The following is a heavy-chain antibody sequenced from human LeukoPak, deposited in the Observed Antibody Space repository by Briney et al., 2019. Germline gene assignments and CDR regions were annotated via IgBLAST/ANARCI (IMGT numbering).Heavy chain of an antibody. V-gene: IGHV3-74*01. CDR2: IDDVGSGT. D-gene: IGHD2-21*02. Sequence: GGSLRLSRAVSGFTLSSNWMHWVRQVPGKGLVWVSRIDDVGSGTSYADSVKGRFTISRDDAKNTVYLQMNSLRAEDTAVYYCATVFDFWGQGTLVAVSS. CDR3: ATVFDF. CDR1: GFTLSSNW. J-gene: IGHJ5*01.